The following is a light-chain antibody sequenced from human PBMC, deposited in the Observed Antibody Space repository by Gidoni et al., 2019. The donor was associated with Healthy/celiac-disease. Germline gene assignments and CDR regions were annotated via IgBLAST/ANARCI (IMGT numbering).Light chain of an antibody. V-gene: IGKV3-11*01. CDR3: QQRSNWPLT. Sequence: EIGFTLSPATLPLSPGERATLSCRASQSVSSYLAWYQQKPGQAPRLLIYDASNRATGIPARFSGSGSGTDFTLTISSLEPEDFAVYYCQQRSNWPLTFGGGTKVEIK. CDR2: DAS. CDR1: QSVSSY. J-gene: IGKJ4*01.